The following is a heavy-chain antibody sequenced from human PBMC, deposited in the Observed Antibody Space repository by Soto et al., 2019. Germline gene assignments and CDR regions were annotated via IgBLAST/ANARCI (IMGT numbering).Heavy chain of an antibody. CDR1: GYTFTGYY. D-gene: IGHD2-15*01. V-gene: IGHV1-2*02. CDR2: INPNSGGT. Sequence: ASVKVSCKASGYTFTGYYMHWVRQAPGQGLEWMGGINPNSGGTNYAQKLQGRVTMTRDTSISTAYMELSRLRSDDTAVYYCARVNVVVVAATREYYFDYWGQGTLVTVSS. CDR3: ARVNVVVVAATREYYFDY. J-gene: IGHJ4*02.